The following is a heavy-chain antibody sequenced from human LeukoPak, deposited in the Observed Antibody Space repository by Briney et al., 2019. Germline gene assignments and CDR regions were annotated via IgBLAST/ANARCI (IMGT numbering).Heavy chain of an antibody. J-gene: IGHJ3*02. V-gene: IGHV3-53*01. CDR3: AKVQYCTNGVCDAFDI. Sequence: GGSLRLSCAASGFTVSSNYMSWVRQAPGKGLEWVSVIYSGGSTYYADSVKGRFTISRDNSKNTLYLQMNSLRAEDTAVYYCAKVQYCTNGVCDAFDIWGQGTMVTVSS. D-gene: IGHD2-8*01. CDR2: IYSGGST. CDR1: GFTVSSNY.